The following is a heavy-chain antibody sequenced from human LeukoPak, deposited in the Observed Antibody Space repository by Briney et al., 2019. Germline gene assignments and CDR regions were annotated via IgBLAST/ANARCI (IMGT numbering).Heavy chain of an antibody. J-gene: IGHJ4*02. CDR1: GFTFSSYA. D-gene: IGHD1-1*01. CDR3: AKTPTHDYYFDY. V-gene: IGHV3-23*01. CDR2: ISGSGGST. Sequence: PGGSLRLSCAASGFTFSSYAMSWVRQAPGKGLEWVSAISGSGGSTYYADSVKGRFTISRDSSKNTLYLQMNSLRAEDTAVYYCAKTPTHDYYFDYWGQGTLVTVSS.